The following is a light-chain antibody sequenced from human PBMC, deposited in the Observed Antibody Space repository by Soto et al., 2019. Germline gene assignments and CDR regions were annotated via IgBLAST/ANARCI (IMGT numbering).Light chain of an antibody. J-gene: IGKJ2*01. Sequence: DIQLTQSPSPLSASLGDRVTITCRASQSIDHWLAWYQQKPGKAPHLLIYDASRLGTGVPSRFSGSGSGKEFTLTISSLQADDFATYFCQHYNGYPYTFGPGTKLEIK. V-gene: IGKV1-5*01. CDR2: DAS. CDR1: QSIDHW. CDR3: QHYNGYPYT.